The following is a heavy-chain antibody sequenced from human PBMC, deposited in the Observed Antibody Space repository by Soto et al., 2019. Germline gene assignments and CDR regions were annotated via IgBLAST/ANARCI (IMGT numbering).Heavy chain of an antibody. CDR1: GYSFTSYW. Sequence: GESLKISCKGSGYSFTSYWIGWVRQMPGKGLEWMGIIYPGDSDTRYSPSFQGQVTISADKSINTAYLQWSSLKASDTAIYYCARTTDFWSGYYPHYGMDVWGQGTTVTVSS. CDR2: IYPGDSDT. D-gene: IGHD3-3*01. J-gene: IGHJ6*02. CDR3: ARTTDFWSGYYPHYGMDV. V-gene: IGHV5-51*01.